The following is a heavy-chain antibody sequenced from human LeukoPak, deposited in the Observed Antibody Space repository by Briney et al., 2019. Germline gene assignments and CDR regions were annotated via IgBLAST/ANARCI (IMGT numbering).Heavy chain of an antibody. D-gene: IGHD5-18*01. CDR1: GFTFNSYD. J-gene: IGHJ4*02. CDR2: IGTAGDT. V-gene: IGHV3-13*01. Sequence: GGSLRLSCAASGFTFNSYDMHWVRQATGKGLEWVSAIGTAGDTYYPGSVKGRFTISRENAKNSLYLQMNSLRAGDTAVYYCARGKYSYGGSFDYWGQGTLVTVSS. CDR3: ARGKYSYGGSFDY.